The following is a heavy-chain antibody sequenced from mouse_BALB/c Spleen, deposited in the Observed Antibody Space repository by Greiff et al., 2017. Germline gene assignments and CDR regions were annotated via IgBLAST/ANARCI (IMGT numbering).Heavy chain of an antibody. CDR2: IWGDGST. CDR3: ASPYGSSYVGFAY. J-gene: IGHJ3*01. V-gene: IGHV2-6-7*01. D-gene: IGHD1-1*01. Sequence: QVQLQQSGPGLVAPSQSLSITCTVSGFSLTGYGVNWVRQPPGKGLEWLGMIWGDGSTDYNSALKSRLSISKDNSKSQVFLKMNSLQTDDTARYYCASPYGSSYVGFAYWGQGTLVTVSA. CDR1: GFSLTGYG.